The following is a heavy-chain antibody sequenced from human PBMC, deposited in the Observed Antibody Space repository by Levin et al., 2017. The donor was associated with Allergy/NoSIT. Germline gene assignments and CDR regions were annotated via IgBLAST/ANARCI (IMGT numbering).Heavy chain of an antibody. J-gene: IGHJ4*02. CDR3: ARANRNWDYVENGPNFDY. CDR2: IWWNGDNK. V-gene: IGHV3-33*01. Sequence: LSLPCVASGFTFGDYGMHWVRQAPGKGLQWVAVIWWNGDNKFYGDSVKGRFSISRDNSQNTVSLQMSRLRGEDTAVYYCARANRNWDYVENGPNFDYWGRGTLVTVSS. D-gene: IGHD1-7*01. CDR1: GFTFGDYG.